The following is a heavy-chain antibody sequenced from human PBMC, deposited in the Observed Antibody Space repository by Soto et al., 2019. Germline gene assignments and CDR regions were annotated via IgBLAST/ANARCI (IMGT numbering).Heavy chain of an antibody. J-gene: IGHJ5*02. CDR3: ARVASGSYDWFDP. V-gene: IGHV3-74*03. D-gene: IGHD1-26*01. CDR2: INPDGSRT. CDR1: EFTFTRYW. Sequence: EVQLVESGGGLVQPGGSLRLSCAASEFTFTRYWMHWVRQTPGKGLMWVSRINPDGSRTTYADSVKGRFTISRDNAKNTVFLDTNSLRAEDTAVYYCARVASGSYDWFDPWGQGTLVTVSS.